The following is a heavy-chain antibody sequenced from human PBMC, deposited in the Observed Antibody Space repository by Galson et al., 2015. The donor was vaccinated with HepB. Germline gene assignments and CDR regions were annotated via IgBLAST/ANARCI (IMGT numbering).Heavy chain of an antibody. Sequence: SETLSLTCTVSGGSISSYYWSWIRQPPGKGLEWIGYIYYSGSTNYNPSLKSRVTISVDTSKNQFSLELSSVTAADTAVYYCARDMGIAVAADSVWGQGTLVTVSS. J-gene: IGHJ4*02. CDR2: IYYSGST. V-gene: IGHV4-59*01. CDR3: ARDMGIAVAADSV. D-gene: IGHD6-19*01. CDR1: GGSISSYY.